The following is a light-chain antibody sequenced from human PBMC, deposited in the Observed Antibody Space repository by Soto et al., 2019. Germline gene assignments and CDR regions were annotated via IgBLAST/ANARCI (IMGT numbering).Light chain of an antibody. CDR3: QQYNSNPWT. CDR1: QSISSW. CDR2: KAS. J-gene: IGKJ1*01. V-gene: IGKV1-5*03. Sequence: DIQMTQSPSTLSASVGDRVTITCRASQSISSWLAWYQQKPGKAPKLLIYKASSLERGVPSRFSGSGSGTEFTLTISSLQPDDFATYYCQQYNSNPWTFGQGTKVEIK.